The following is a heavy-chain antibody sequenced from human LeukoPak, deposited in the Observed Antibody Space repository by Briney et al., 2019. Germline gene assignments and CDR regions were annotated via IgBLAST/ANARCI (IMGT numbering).Heavy chain of an antibody. V-gene: IGHV3-30*04. Sequence: GGSLRLSCAASGFTFSSYAMHWVRQAPGKGLEWVAVISYDGSNKYYADSVKGRFTISRDNSKNTLYLQMNSLRAEDTAVYYCARDARGSYYPSNWFDPWGQGTLVTVSS. D-gene: IGHD1-26*01. J-gene: IGHJ5*02. CDR1: GFTFSSYA. CDR2: ISYDGSNK. CDR3: ARDARGSYYPSNWFDP.